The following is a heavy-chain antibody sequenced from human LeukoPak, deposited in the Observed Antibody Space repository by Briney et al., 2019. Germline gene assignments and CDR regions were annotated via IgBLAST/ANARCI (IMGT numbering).Heavy chain of an antibody. CDR1: GFTFSSYW. CDR2: IKQDGNEK. CDR3: VTGPFDY. J-gene: IGHJ4*02. V-gene: IGHV3-7*01. Sequence: GGSLRLSCAASGFTFSSYWMTWVRQAPGKGLEWVANIKQDGNEKYYADSVKGRFTISRDNGKNSLDLQMNSLRAEDTAVYYCVTGPFDYWGQGTLVTVSS. D-gene: IGHD3-10*01.